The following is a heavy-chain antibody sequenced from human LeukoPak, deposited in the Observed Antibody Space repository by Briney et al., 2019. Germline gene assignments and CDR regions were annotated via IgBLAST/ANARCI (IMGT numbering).Heavy chain of an antibody. CDR2: IYYTGST. Sequence: PSETLSLTCTVSGGSISSSSYYWGWIRQPPGKGLEWIGSIYYTGSTYYNPSLKSRVTISVDTSKNQFSLNLSSVTAADTAVYYCATRYSSGWHLLDYWGQGTLVTVSS. CDR1: GGSISSSSYY. CDR3: ATRYSSGWHLLDY. J-gene: IGHJ4*02. V-gene: IGHV4-39*01. D-gene: IGHD6-19*01.